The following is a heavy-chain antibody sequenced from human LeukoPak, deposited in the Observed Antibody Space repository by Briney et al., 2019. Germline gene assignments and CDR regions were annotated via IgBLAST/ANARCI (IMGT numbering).Heavy chain of an antibody. CDR2: IYSSGST. Sequence: SETLSLTCTVSGDSINTYSSYYWSWIRQPAGKGLEWIGRIYSSGSTNYNPSLKSRVTISVDTSKDQFSLKLSSVTAADTAVYYCARDKRVAVAGTYIYYYYMDVWGNGTTVTISS. V-gene: IGHV4-4*07. CDR1: GDSINTYSSYY. D-gene: IGHD6-19*01. CDR3: ARDKRVAVAGTYIYYYYMDV. J-gene: IGHJ6*03.